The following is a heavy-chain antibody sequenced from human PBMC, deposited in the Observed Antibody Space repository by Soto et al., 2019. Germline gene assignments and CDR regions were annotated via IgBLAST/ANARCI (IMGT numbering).Heavy chain of an antibody. Sequence: QVQLVESRGGVVQPGRSLRLSCAASGFTFRIYAIHWVRQAPGKGLEWVAVISYDGSNKYYADSVKGRFTISRDNSKNTLYLQMNSLRAEDTAVYYCATLAVAGEGSDYWGQGTLVTVSS. CDR3: ATLAVAGEGSDY. CDR2: ISYDGSNK. J-gene: IGHJ4*02. CDR1: GFTFRIYA. D-gene: IGHD6-19*01. V-gene: IGHV3-30-3*01.